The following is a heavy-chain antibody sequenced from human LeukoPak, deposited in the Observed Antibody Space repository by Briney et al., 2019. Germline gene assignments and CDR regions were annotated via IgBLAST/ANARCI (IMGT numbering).Heavy chain of an antibody. D-gene: IGHD2-21*01. Sequence: GGSLRLSCTASGFTFSPYEMNWLRQAPGKGLEWLSSISGDRNYIYYAESVKGRFTISRDNAKNSLYLQMNSLRAEDTALYYCLREKIDMGGASYGGTPFDHWGQGTLVTVSS. V-gene: IGHV3-48*03. CDR3: LREKIDMGGASYGGTPFDH. CDR2: ISGDRNYI. CDR1: GFTFSPYE. J-gene: IGHJ4*02.